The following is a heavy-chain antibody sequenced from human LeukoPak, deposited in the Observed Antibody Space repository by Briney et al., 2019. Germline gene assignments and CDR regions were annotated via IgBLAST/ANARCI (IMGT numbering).Heavy chain of an antibody. Sequence: GASVKVSCKASGGTFSSYAINWVRQAPGQGLEWMGRINPNSGGTNYAQKFQGRVTMTRDTSISTAYMELSRLRSDDTAVYYCASPYQNNPAEYFQHWGQGTLVTVSS. V-gene: IGHV1-2*06. D-gene: IGHD1-14*01. CDR3: ASPYQNNPAEYFQH. CDR1: GGTFSSYA. CDR2: INPNSGGT. J-gene: IGHJ1*01.